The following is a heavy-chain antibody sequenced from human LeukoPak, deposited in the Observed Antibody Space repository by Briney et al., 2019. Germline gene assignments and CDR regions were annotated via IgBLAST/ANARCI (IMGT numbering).Heavy chain of an antibody. CDR2: ISSSSSTI. CDR3: ARDWVVRARYMDV. J-gene: IGHJ6*03. V-gene: IGHV3-48*01. CDR1: GFTFSSYS. Sequence: QPGGSLRLSCAASGFTFSSYSMNWVRQAPGKGLEWVSYISSSSSTIYYADSVKGRFTISRDNAKNSLYLQMNSLRAEDTAMYYCARDWVVRARYMDVWGKGTTVTVSS. D-gene: IGHD2-2*01.